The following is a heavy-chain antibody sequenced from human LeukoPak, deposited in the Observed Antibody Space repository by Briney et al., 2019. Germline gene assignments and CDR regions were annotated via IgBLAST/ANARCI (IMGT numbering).Heavy chain of an antibody. V-gene: IGHV4-59*07. D-gene: IGHD1-1*01. CDR1: GGSISRYY. CDR3: ARGATANSGLFDY. CDR2: IHYSGNT. Sequence: SDTLSLTCAASGGSISRYYWSWIRQPPGKGLEWIANIHYSGNTNHNPSLKSRDTISVDTSKNQFSLKLSSVTAADTAVYYCARGATANSGLFDYWGQGTLVTVSS. J-gene: IGHJ4*02.